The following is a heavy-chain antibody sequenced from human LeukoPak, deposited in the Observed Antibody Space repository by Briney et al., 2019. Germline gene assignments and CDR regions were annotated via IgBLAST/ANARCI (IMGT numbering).Heavy chain of an antibody. V-gene: IGHV2-5*01. CDR2: IYWNDDK. CDR3: AHDGGAYDAFDI. Sequence: SGPTLVNPTQTLTLTCTFSGFSLSTSGVGVGWIRQPPGKALEGLALIYWNDDKRYSPSLKSRLTITKDTSKNQVVLTMTNMDPVDTATYYCAHDGGAYDAFDIWGQGTMVTVSS. D-gene: IGHD4-17*01. CDR1: GFSLSTSGVG. J-gene: IGHJ3*02.